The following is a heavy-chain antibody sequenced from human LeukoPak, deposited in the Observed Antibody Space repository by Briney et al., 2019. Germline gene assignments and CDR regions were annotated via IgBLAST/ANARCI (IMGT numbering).Heavy chain of an antibody. J-gene: IGHJ6*02. V-gene: IGHV3-15*01. CDR3: TTDNYCSGGSCYSHYYYYGMDV. D-gene: IGHD2-15*01. CDR2: IKSKTDGGTT. CDR1: GFTFSRYG. Sequence: GGSLRLSCSASGFTFSRYGMHWLRQGPGKGLEWVGRIKSKTDGGTTDYAAPVKGRFTISRDDSKNTLYLQMNSLKTEDTAVYYCTTDNYCSGGSCYSHYYYYGMDVWGQGTTVTVSS.